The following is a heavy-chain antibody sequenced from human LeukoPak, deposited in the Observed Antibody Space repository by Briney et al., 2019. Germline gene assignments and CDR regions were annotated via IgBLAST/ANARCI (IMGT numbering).Heavy chain of an antibody. J-gene: IGHJ4*02. V-gene: IGHV3-33*06. CDR3: AKDGEDFWSGYYTGY. D-gene: IGHD3-3*01. CDR2: IWYDGSNK. CDR1: GFTFSSYG. Sequence: GRSLRLSCAASGFTFSSYGMHWVRQAPGKGLEWVAVIWYDGSNKYYADSVKGRFTISRDNSKNTLYLQMNSLRAEDTAVYYCAKDGEDFWSGYYTGYWGQGTLVTVSS.